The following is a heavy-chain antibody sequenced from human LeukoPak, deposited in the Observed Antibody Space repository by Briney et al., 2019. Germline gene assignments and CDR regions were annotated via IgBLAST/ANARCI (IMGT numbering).Heavy chain of an antibody. J-gene: IGHJ6*03. CDR1: GYTFTGYY. CDR2: INPQSGDT. Sequence: ASVKVSCKASGYTFTGYYMHWVRQAPGQGLDWMGWINPQSGDTKFAQKFQGRVTMTRDTFINTAYMELTSLRSDDTAVYYCARDGDYLLLSARYYMDVWGKGTTLTISS. CDR3: ARDGDYLLLSARYYMDV. D-gene: IGHD2-2*01. V-gene: IGHV1-2*02.